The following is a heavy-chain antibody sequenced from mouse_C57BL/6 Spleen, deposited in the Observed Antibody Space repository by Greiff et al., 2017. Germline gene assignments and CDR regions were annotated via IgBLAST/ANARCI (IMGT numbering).Heavy chain of an antibody. CDR1: GFTFSDYG. D-gene: IGHD2-3*01. CDR3: ARHGYYY. V-gene: IGHV5-17*01. J-gene: IGHJ2*01. Sequence: VQLKESGGGLVKPGGSLKLSCAASGFTFSDYGMHWVRQAPEKGLEWVAYISSGSSTIYYADTVKGRFTISRDNAKNTLFLQMTSLRSEDTAMYYCARHGYYYWGQGTTLTVSS. CDR2: ISSGSSTI.